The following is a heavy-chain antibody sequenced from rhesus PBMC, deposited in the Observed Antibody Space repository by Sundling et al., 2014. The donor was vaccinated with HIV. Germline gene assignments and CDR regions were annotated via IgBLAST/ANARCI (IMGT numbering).Heavy chain of an antibody. CDR2: ISESGGTI. V-gene: IGHV3-100*01. CDR1: GFTFSSFV. J-gene: IGHJ6*01. CDR3: TTNIWTGYYWDGLDS. Sequence: DVQLVESGGGLVKPGGSLRLSCVASGFTFSSFVMHWVRQAPGKGLEWVSVISESGGTIYYADSVKGRFTISRDNAKNSLFLQMNSLRAEDTAVYYCTTNIWTGYYWDGLDSWGQGVVVTVSS. D-gene: IGHD3-3*01.